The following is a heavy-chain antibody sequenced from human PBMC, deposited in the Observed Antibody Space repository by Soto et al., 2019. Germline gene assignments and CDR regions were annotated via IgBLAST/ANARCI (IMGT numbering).Heavy chain of an antibody. CDR1: GYTFAFYF. CDR3: TRAEGMATIRFEH. J-gene: IGHJ4*02. CDR2: INPTGGPT. V-gene: IGHV1-46*01. D-gene: IGHD3-10*01. Sequence: GASVKVSCKASGYTFAFYFIHWVRQAPGHGLEWMGTINPTGGPTSYAQKFQGRVTMTRDTSTNTVYMELTSLTYDDTAVYYCTRAEGMATIRFEHWGQGTLVTV.